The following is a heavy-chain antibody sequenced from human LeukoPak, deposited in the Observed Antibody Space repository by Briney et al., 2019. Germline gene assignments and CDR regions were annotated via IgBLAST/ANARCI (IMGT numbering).Heavy chain of an antibody. D-gene: IGHD1-26*01. CDR1: GGSISSGSYY. Sequence: SQTLSLTCTVSGGSISSGSYYWSWIRQPAGKGLEWIGNIYTSGITNYNPSLKSRVTISVDTSKNQFSLKLSPVTAADTAVYYCARAVGAILFDYWGQGTLVTVSS. CDR2: IYTSGIT. V-gene: IGHV4-61*09. J-gene: IGHJ4*02. CDR3: ARAVGAILFDY.